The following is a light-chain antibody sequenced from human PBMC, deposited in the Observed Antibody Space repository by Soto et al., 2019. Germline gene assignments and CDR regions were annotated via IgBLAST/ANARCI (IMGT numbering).Light chain of an antibody. J-gene: IGLJ2*01. Sequence: QSVLTQPPSVSAAPGQKVTISCSGSSSNIGNNYVSWYQHLPGTAPKLLIYDNNERPSGIPDRFSGSKSGTSATLGITGLQTGDDADYYCGTWDTSLSAVVFGGGTKVTVL. V-gene: IGLV1-51*01. CDR3: GTWDTSLSAVV. CDR1: SSNIGNNY. CDR2: DNN.